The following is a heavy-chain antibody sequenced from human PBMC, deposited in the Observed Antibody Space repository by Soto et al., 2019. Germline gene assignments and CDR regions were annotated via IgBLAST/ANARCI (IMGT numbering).Heavy chain of an antibody. J-gene: IGHJ4*02. Sequence: EVHLVESGGGLVQTGGSLRLSCAIFESTVSRDWMNWVRQAPGKGLEWVAHINQDGSEKYYVDSVKGRFTISRDNAKKSLYLQMNSLSPADTAMYYCSGGVGVAFWGQGTLVTVSS. CDR1: ESTVSRDW. CDR3: SGGVGVAF. D-gene: IGHD1-26*01. CDR2: INQDGSEK. V-gene: IGHV3-7*04.